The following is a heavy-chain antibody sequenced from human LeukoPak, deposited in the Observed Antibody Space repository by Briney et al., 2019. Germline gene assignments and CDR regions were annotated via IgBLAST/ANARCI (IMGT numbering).Heavy chain of an antibody. Sequence: SGTLSLTCAVSGGSISSSNWWSWVGQPPGKGLEWIGEIYHSGSTNYNPSLKSRVTISVDKSKNQYSLKLSSVTAADTAVYYWARVWFGELSFDPWGQGTLVTVSS. CDR1: GGSISSSNW. D-gene: IGHD3-10*01. CDR3: ARVWFGELSFDP. V-gene: IGHV4-4*02. CDR2: IYHSGST. J-gene: IGHJ5*02.